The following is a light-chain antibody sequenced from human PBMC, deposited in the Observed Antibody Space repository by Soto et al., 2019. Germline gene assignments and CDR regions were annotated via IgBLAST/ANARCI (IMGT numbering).Light chain of an antibody. J-gene: IGKJ1*01. CDR3: QQYNNYPWS. CDR1: QNLNNW. V-gene: IGKV1-5*03. CDR2: KAS. Sequence: DIQMTQSPSTLSASVGDRVTITCRASQNLNNWLAWLQQKPGKAPTLLIYKASVLESGVPSRFSGSGSGTEFTLTIGSLQPDDSSTYYFQQYNNYPWSFGQGTQVEIK.